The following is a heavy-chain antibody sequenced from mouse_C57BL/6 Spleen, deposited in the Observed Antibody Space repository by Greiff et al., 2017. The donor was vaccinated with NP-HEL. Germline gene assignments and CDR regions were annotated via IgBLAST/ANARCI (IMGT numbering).Heavy chain of an antibody. CDR2: INYDGSST. D-gene: IGHD1-1*01. J-gene: IGHJ2*01. Sequence: EVQRVESEGGLVQPGSSMKLSCTASGFTFSDYYMAWVRQVPEKGLEWVANINYDGSSTYYLDSLKSRFIISRDNAKNILYLQMSSLKSEDTATYSCARGNYGSSFQYYFDYWGQGTTLTVSS. CDR1: GFTFSDYY. CDR3: ARGNYGSSFQYYFDY. V-gene: IGHV5-16*01.